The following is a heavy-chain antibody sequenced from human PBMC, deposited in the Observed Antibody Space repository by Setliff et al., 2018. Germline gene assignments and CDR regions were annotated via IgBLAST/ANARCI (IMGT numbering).Heavy chain of an antibody. CDR1: GFTFSSYS. CDR2: ISSSSSTI. CDR3: ARDRGSGSYFLRYFDY. D-gene: IGHD1-26*01. V-gene: IGHV3-48*01. Sequence: PGGPLRLSCAASGFTFSSYSMNWVRQAPGKGLEWVSYISSSSSTIYYADSVKGRFTISRDNAKNSLYLQMNSLRAEDTAVYYCARDRGSGSYFLRYFDYWGQGTLVTVSS. J-gene: IGHJ4*02.